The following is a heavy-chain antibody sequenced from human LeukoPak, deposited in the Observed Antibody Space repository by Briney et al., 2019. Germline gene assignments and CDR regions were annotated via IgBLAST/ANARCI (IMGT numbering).Heavy chain of an antibody. J-gene: IGHJ4*02. CDR1: GYTFTGYY. V-gene: IGHV1-2*02. D-gene: IGHD1-26*01. CDR2: INPNSGGT. Sequence: ASVKVSCKASGYTFTGYYMHWVRQAPGQGLEWMGWINPNSGGTNYAQKFQGRVTMTRDTSISTAYMELSRLRSDDTAVYYCARDTELGQIFDYWGQGTLVTVSS. CDR3: ARDTELGQIFDY.